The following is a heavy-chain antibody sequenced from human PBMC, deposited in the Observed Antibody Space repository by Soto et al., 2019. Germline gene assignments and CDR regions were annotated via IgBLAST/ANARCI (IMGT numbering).Heavy chain of an antibody. D-gene: IGHD3-3*01. J-gene: IGHJ6*02. CDR1: GFTFTNYG. CDR2: ISGGGSTT. V-gene: IGHV3-23*01. Sequence: GGSLRLSCAASGFTFTNYGLRWVRQAPGKGLEWVSAISGGGSTTYYADSVKGRFTMSRDNPTHTVYLHMDSLRGDDPALYYCGRYYGGYGMDVWGLGTTVTVSS. CDR3: GRYYGGYGMDV.